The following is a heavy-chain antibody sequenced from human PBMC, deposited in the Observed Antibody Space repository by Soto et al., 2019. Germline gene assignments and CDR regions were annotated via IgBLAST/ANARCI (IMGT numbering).Heavy chain of an antibody. CDR2: ISSSGSTI. CDR1: GFTFSSYE. D-gene: IGHD4-4*01. J-gene: IGHJ6*02. Sequence: GGSLRLSCAASGFTFSSYEMNWVRQAPGKGLEWVSYISSSGSTIYYADSVKGRFTISRDNAKNSLYLQMNSLRAEDTAVYYCARWGPSTVTTFIYYYYGMDVWGQGTTVTVSS. V-gene: IGHV3-48*03. CDR3: ARWGPSTVTTFIYYYYGMDV.